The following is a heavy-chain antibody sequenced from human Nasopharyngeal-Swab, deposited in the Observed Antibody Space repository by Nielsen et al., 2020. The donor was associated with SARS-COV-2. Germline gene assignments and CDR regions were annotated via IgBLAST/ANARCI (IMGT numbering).Heavy chain of an antibody. Sequence: WIRQPPGKGLEWVANIKQDGSEKYYVDSVKGRFTISRDNAKNSLYLQMNSLRAEDTAVYYCARVHRYYDFWSGYYIGSRGMDVWGQGTTVTVSS. CDR3: ARVHRYYDFWSGYYIGSRGMDV. D-gene: IGHD3-3*01. CDR2: IKQDGSEK. J-gene: IGHJ6*02. V-gene: IGHV3-7*01.